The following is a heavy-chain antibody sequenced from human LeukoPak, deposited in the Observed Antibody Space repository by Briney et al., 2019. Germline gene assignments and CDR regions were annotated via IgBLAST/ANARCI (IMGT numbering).Heavy chain of an antibody. CDR2: ISAYNGNT. CDR1: GCTFTSYG. D-gene: IGHD3-10*01. J-gene: IGHJ6*02. Sequence: ASVKVSCKASGCTFTSYGISWVRQAPGQGLEWMGWISAYNGNTNYAQKLQGRVTMTTDTSTSTAYMELRSLRSDDTAVYYCARDQVGYYYYGMDVWGQGTTVTVSS. CDR3: ARDQVGYYYYGMDV. V-gene: IGHV1-18*01.